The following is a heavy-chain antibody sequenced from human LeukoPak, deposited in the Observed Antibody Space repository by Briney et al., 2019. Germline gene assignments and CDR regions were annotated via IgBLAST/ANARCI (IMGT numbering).Heavy chain of an antibody. CDR3: ARDPNTIFGVVSWFDP. CDR1: GGSFSGYY. V-gene: IGHV4-34*01. CDR2: INHSGST. D-gene: IGHD3-3*01. J-gene: IGHJ5*02. Sequence: PSETLSLTCAVYGGSFSGYYWSWIRQPPGKGLEWIGEINHSGSTNYNPTLKSRVTISVDTSKNQFSLKLSSVTAADTAVYCCARDPNTIFGVVSWFDPWGQGTLVTVSS.